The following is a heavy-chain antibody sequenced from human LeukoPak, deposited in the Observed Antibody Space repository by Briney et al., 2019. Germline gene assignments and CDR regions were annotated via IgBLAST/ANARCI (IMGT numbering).Heavy chain of an antibody. CDR3: AGESNGGVYFQH. Sequence: PGGSLRLSCAASGFTVSNNYMSWVRQAPGEGLEWVAVIYSGGTIYYEDSVKGRFTISRDKSKNTLYLEMNSLRGEDTALYYCAGESNGGVYFQHWGLGTVVTVSS. D-gene: IGHD2-8*02. CDR2: IYSGGTI. CDR1: GFTVSNNY. J-gene: IGHJ1*01. V-gene: IGHV3-53*05.